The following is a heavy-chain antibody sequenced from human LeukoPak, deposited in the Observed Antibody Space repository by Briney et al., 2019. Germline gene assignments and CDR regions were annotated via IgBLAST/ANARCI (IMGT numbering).Heavy chain of an antibody. CDR3: ARALIRGGATSWFDP. Sequence: GGSLRLSCAASGFTVSSNYMSWVRQAPGKGLEWVSVIYSGGSTYYADSVKGRFTIPRDNSKNTLYLQMNSLRAEDTAVYYCARALIRGGATSWFDPWGQGTLVTVSS. CDR2: IYSGGST. J-gene: IGHJ5*02. V-gene: IGHV3-66*02. CDR1: GFTVSSNY. D-gene: IGHD1-26*01.